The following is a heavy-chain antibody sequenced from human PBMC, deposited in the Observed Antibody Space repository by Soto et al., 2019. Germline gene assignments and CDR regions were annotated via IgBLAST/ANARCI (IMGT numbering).Heavy chain of an antibody. CDR3: TRRLITTVTTSGGDY. CDR2: IRSKANSYAT. Sequence: EVQLVESGGGLVQPGGSLKLSCAASGFTFSGSAMHWVRQASGKGLEWVGRIRSKANSYATAYAASVKGRFTISRDDSKNTAYLQMYSLKTEDTAVYYCTRRLITTVTTSGGDYWGQGTLVTVSS. D-gene: IGHD4-17*01. J-gene: IGHJ4*02. CDR1: GFTFSGSA. V-gene: IGHV3-73*02.